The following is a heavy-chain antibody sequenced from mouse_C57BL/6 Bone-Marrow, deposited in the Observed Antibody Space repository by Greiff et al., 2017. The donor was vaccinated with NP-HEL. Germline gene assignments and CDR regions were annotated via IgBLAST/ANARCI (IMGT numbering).Heavy chain of an antibody. CDR2: IYPGGGYT. CDR1: GYTFTNYW. J-gene: IGHJ4*01. CDR3: ARSHYYGSRGYAMDD. D-gene: IGHD1-1*01. V-gene: IGHV1-63*01. Sequence: QVQLKQSGAELVRPGTSVKMSCKASGYTFTNYWIGWAKQRPGHGLEWIGDIYPGGGYTNYNEKFKGKATLTADKSSSTAYMQFSSLTSEDSAIYYCARSHYYGSRGYAMDDWGQGTSVTVSS.